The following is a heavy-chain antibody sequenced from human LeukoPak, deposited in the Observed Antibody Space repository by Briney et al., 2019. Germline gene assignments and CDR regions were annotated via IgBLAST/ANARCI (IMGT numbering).Heavy chain of an antibody. V-gene: IGHV3-9*01. D-gene: IGHD1-26*01. CDR1: GFSFDDYA. Sequence: GGSLRLSCAASGFSFDDYAMHWVRQAPGKGLEWVSGIIWNSGTIGYGDSVKGRFTISRDNAKNSLYLQMNSLRPEDTASYYCAKGVGRDLPRSIDYWGQGTLVTVSS. J-gene: IGHJ4*02. CDR2: IIWNSGTI. CDR3: AKGVGRDLPRSIDY.